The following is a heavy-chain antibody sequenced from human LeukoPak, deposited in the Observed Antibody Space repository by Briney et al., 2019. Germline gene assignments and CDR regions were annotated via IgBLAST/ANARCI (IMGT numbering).Heavy chain of an antibody. Sequence: ASVKVSCKVSGYTLTELSMHWVRHAPGKGLELMGGFDPEDGETIYAQKFQGRVTMTEDTSTDTAYMELSSLRSEDTAVYYCAPAYCGGDCYSYWFDPWGQGTLVTVSS. J-gene: IGHJ5*02. CDR2: FDPEDGET. CDR3: APAYCGGDCYSYWFDP. D-gene: IGHD2-21*01. V-gene: IGHV1-24*01. CDR1: GYTLTELS.